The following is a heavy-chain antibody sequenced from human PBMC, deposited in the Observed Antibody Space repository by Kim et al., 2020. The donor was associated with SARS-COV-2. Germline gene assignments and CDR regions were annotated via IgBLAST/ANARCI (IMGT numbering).Heavy chain of an antibody. CDR3: ATENYYDTYSSHSIYGLHV. V-gene: IGHV1-69*13. CDR1: GGAFSSYI. Sequence: SVKVSCKASGGAFSSYIFNWMRQAPGQGLEWMGGIIPIFDTANYAQKFQGRVTITADESTSTAYMELSGLRSEDTAVYYCATENYYDTYSSHSIYGLHVWGQGTTVTVSS. CDR2: IIPIFDTA. J-gene: IGHJ6*02. D-gene: IGHD3-22*01.